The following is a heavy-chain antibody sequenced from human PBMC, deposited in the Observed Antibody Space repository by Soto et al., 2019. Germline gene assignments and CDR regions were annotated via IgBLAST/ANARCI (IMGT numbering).Heavy chain of an antibody. CDR1: GFTFSSYA. V-gene: IGHV3-30-3*01. D-gene: IGHD2-21*02. CDR3: ARGRGTVVTPGYFDY. CDR2: ISYDGSNK. Sequence: QVQLVESGGGVVQPGRSLRLSCAASGFTFSSYAMHWVRQAPGKGLEWVAVISYDGSNKYYADSVKGRFTISRDNSKNTLYLQMNSLRAEDTAVYYCARGRGTVVTPGYFDYWCQGTLVTVSS. J-gene: IGHJ4*02.